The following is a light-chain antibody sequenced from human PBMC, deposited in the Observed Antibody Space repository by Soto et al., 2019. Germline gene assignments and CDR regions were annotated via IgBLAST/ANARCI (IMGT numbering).Light chain of an antibody. CDR2: DAS. CDR3: QQYGNSPWT. Sequence: IVLPQSPATLSLSPGERATLSCRASQSVSSYLAWYQQKPGQAPRLLIYDASKRATGIPARFSGSGSGTDFTLTISRLEPEDFAVYYCQQYGNSPWTFGQGTKVDIK. CDR1: QSVSSY. V-gene: IGKV3-11*01. J-gene: IGKJ1*01.